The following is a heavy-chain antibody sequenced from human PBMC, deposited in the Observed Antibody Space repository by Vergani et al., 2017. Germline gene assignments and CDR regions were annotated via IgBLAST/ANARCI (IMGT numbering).Heavy chain of an antibody. V-gene: IGHV1-46*01. CDR3: ARTTTRGNYGMDV. J-gene: IGHJ6*02. D-gene: IGHD4-11*01. CDR1: GYTFTSYY. Sequence: QVQLVQSGAEVKTPGASVKVSCKSSGYTFTSYYMHWVRQAPGQGLEWMGIINPSGGSTSYAQKFQGRVTMTRDTSTSTVYMELSSLRSEDTAVYYCARTTTRGNYGMDVWGQGTTVTVSS. CDR2: INPSGGST.